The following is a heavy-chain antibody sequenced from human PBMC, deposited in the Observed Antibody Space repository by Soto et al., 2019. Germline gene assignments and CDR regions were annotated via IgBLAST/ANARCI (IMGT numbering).Heavy chain of an antibody. Sequence: QVQLVQSGAEVKKPGSSVKLSCKASGGTFSSYTISWVRQAPGQGLEWMGGIIPVFGAAYYAQKFQGRVTITADESTSTAYMALSSLRSDDTAVYSCARAFPSWGGYHKGVGRRNYHLDLWGQGTLVTVSS. CDR1: GGTFSSYT. J-gene: IGHJ5*02. CDR3: ARAFPSWGGYHKGVGRRNYHLDL. D-gene: IGHD3-16*02. V-gene: IGHV1-69*01. CDR2: IIPVFGAA.